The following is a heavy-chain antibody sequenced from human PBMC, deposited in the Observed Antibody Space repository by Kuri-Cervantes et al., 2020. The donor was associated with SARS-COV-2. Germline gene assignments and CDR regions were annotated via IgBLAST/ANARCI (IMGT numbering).Heavy chain of an antibody. D-gene: IGHD6-13*01. Sequence: KVSCKGSGYSFTSYWIGWVRQMPGKGLEWMGRIDPSDSYTNYSPSFKGQVTISADESCNTAYLQWNSLRPSDTAMYYCGRGDSGYSSSFDFWGQGTPVTVSS. CDR2: IDPSDSYT. J-gene: IGHJ4*02. CDR3: GRGDSGYSSSFDF. V-gene: IGHV5-10-1*04. CDR1: GYSFTSYW.